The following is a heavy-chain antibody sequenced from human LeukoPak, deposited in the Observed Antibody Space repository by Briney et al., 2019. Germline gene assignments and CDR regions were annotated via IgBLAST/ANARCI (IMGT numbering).Heavy chain of an antibody. D-gene: IGHD6-13*01. Sequence: PGGSLRLSCAASGFTFSSYSMNWVRQAPGKGLEWVSSISSSSSYIYYADSVKGRFTISRDNSKNTLYLQMNSLRAEDTAVYYCASTGYSSSWYVYYFDYWGQGTLVTVSS. CDR2: ISSSSSYI. V-gene: IGHV3-21*01. J-gene: IGHJ4*02. CDR3: ASTGYSSSWYVYYFDY. CDR1: GFTFSSYS.